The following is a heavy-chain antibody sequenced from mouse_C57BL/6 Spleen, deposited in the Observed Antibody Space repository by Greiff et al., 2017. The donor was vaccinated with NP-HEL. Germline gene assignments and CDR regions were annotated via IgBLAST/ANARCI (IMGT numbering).Heavy chain of an antibody. CDR1: GYTFTDYN. D-gene: IGHD1-1*02. Sequence: EVQLQQSGTELVKPGASVKIPCKASGYTFTDYNMDWVKQSPGKSLEWIGDINPNNGGTIYNQKFKGKATLTVDKSSSTAYMELRSLTSEDTAVYYCARRDWYRPSFDYWGQGTTLTVSS. J-gene: IGHJ2*01. CDR3: ARRDWYRPSFDY. CDR2: INPNNGGT. V-gene: IGHV1-18*01.